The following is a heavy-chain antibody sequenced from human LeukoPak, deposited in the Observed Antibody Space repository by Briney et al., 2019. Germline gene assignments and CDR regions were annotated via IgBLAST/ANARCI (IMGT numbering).Heavy chain of an antibody. CDR1: GYSFTSYW. D-gene: IGHD3-10*01. CDR3: ARHAFGEPNQLDY. J-gene: IGHJ4*02. Sequence: GESLQISCKGSGYSFTSYWNSWVRQMPGKGLEWMGRIDPSDSYTNYSPSFQGHVTISADKSISTAYLQWSSLKASDTAMYYCARHAFGEPNQLDYWGQGTLVTVSS. CDR2: IDPSDSYT. V-gene: IGHV5-10-1*01.